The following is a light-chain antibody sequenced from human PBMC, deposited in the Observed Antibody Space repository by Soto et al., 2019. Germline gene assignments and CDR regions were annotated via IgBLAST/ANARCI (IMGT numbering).Light chain of an antibody. Sequence: QSVLTQPPSASGTPGQRVSISCSGSSTNIGRNSISWYQNLPGTAPKLLIYTNNQRPSGVPARFSGSKSGTSASLAISGLQSEDEADYYCAAWDDSLNGLYVFGTGTKVTVL. CDR3: AAWDDSLNGLYV. CDR1: STNIGRNS. V-gene: IGLV1-44*01. CDR2: TNN. J-gene: IGLJ1*01.